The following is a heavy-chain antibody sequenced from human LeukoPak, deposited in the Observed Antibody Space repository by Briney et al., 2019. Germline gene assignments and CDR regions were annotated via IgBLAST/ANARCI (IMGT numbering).Heavy chain of an antibody. V-gene: IGHV3-23*01. CDR1: GFAFSNYA. D-gene: IGHD3-10*01. CDR2: VSGGGST. J-gene: IGHJ4*02. CDR3: AKVLNYYAPFDY. Sequence: GGSLRLSCAASGFAFSNYAMNWVRQAPGRGLEWVSAVSGGGSTYYADPVKGRFTISRDNSRNMLYLEMNSLRADDTAVYYCAKVLNYYAPFDYWGQGTLVTVSS.